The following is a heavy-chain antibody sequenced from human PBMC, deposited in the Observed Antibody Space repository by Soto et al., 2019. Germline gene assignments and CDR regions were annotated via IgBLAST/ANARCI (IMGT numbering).Heavy chain of an antibody. Sequence: SETLSLTCTVSGGSISSGYYYWSWIRQPPGKGLEWLGYIYYSGSSYYNPSLKSRITISVDTSKSQFSLNLSSVTAADTAVYYCARDRERGYSYGYFDYWGQGTLVTVSS. V-gene: IGHV4-30-4*01. J-gene: IGHJ4*02. CDR1: GGSISSGYYY. D-gene: IGHD5-18*01. CDR3: ARDRERGYSYGYFDY. CDR2: IYYSGSS.